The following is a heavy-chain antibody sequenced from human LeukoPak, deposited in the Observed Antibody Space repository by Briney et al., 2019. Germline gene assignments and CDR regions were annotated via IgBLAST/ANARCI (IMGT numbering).Heavy chain of an antibody. Sequence: PGGSLRLSCAASTFTFSSYSMNWVRQAPGKGLEWVSSISSNSNYIYYADSVKGRFTISRDNAKNSLYLQMNSLRAEDTAVYYCARVIAYAYYYYMDVWGKGTTVTISS. V-gene: IGHV3-21*01. J-gene: IGHJ6*03. CDR1: TFTFSSYS. D-gene: IGHD3-16*02. CDR3: ARVIAYAYYYYMDV. CDR2: ISSNSNYI.